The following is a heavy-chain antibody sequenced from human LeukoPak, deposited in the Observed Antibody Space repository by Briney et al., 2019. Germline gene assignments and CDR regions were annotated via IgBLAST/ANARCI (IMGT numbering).Heavy chain of an antibody. V-gene: IGHV3-30*18. J-gene: IGHJ4*02. CDR1: GFTFSSYG. Sequence: GGSLRLSCAASGFTFSSYGMHWVREAPRKGVEWGAVISYDRGNKYYKHSVKGRFTMSRDNSKNALYLKMNSVRAEDTAVYYCAKVGLWLGTYYFYYWWEGTLVAVSS. CDR3: AKVGLWLGTYYFYY. D-gene: IGHD2-21*01. CDR2: ISYDRGNK.